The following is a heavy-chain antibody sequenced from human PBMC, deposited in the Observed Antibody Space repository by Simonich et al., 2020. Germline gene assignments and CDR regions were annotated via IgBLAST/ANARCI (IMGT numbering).Heavy chain of an antibody. D-gene: IGHD3-16*01. Sequence: VQLVESGGGLVKPGVSLRLSCADSGFTFSCYSMNWVRKAPGQGRGGVSSISSSSSSIYDADSVKGRVTISRDKAKNSLYLQMNSLGAEDTAVYYCAREQARGGAFDIWGQGTMVTVSS. J-gene: IGHJ3*02. CDR2: ISSSSSSI. CDR3: AREQARGGAFDI. V-gene: IGHV3-21*01. CDR1: GFTFSCYS.